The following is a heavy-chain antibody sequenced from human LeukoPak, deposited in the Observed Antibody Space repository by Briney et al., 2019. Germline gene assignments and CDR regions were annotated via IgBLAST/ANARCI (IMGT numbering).Heavy chain of an antibody. CDR1: GFTFTSYA. CDR2: INTNTGNP. D-gene: IGHD4-17*01. V-gene: IGHV7-4-1*02. Sequence: GGSLRLSCAASGFTFTSYAMNWVRQAPGQGLEWMGWINTNTGNPTYAQGFTGRFVFSLDTSVSTAYLQISSLKAEDTAVYYCAREDYGDYDWFDPWGQGTLVTVSS. CDR3: AREDYGDYDWFDP. J-gene: IGHJ5*02.